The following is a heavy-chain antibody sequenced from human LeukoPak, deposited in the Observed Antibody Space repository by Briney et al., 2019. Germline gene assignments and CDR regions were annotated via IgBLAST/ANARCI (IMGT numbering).Heavy chain of an antibody. D-gene: IGHD5-18*01. CDR2: ISYDGSNK. CDR3: ARGDSYGSFDY. J-gene: IGHJ4*02. CDR1: GFTFSSYA. Sequence: GGSLRLSCAASGFTFSSYAMHWVRQAPGKGLEWVAVISYDGSNKYYADSVKGRFTISRDNSKNTLYLQMSSLRAEDTAVYYCARGDSYGSFDYWGQGTLVTVSS. V-gene: IGHV3-30-3*01.